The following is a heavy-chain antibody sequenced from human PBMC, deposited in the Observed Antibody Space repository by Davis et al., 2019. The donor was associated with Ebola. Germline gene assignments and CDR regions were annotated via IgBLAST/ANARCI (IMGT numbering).Heavy chain of an antibody. Sequence: ASVKVSCKASGYTFSNYDINWVRQATAQGLEWMGWMNPNSANTGYAQKFQGRLAMTRDKSISTAYMELSRLSSYDTAVYYCATDPYYYDLSIYQGDAFDIWGQGTMVTVSS. D-gene: IGHD3-22*01. CDR2: MNPNSANT. CDR1: GYTFSNYD. J-gene: IGHJ3*02. V-gene: IGHV1-8*02. CDR3: ATDPYYYDLSIYQGDAFDI.